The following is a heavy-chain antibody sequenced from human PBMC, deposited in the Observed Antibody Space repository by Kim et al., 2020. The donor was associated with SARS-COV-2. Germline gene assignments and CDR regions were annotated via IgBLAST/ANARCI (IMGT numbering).Heavy chain of an antibody. J-gene: IGHJ5*02. CDR2: IYHSGST. CDR1: GGSISSSNW. D-gene: IGHD2-15*01. V-gene: IGHV4-4*02. Sequence: SETLSLTCAVSGGSISSSNWWSWVRQPPGKGLEWIGEIYHSGSTNYNPSLKSRVTISVDKSKNQFSLKLSSVTAADTAVYYCARDLAGLAATGRWFDPWGQGTLVTVSS. CDR3: ARDLAGLAATGRWFDP.